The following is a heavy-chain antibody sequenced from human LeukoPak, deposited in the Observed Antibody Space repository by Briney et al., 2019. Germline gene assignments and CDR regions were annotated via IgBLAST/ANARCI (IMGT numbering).Heavy chain of an antibody. CDR2: FDPEDGET. V-gene: IGHV1-24*01. J-gene: IGHJ3*02. Sequence: ASVKVSCKVSGYTLTELSMHWVRQAPGKGLEWMGGFDPEDGETIYAQKFQGRVTMTEDTSTDTAYMELSSLRSEDTAVYYCATDRGYYYDSSGYHYAFDIWGQGTMVTVSS. CDR1: GYTLTELS. CDR3: ATDRGYYYDSSGYHYAFDI. D-gene: IGHD3-22*01.